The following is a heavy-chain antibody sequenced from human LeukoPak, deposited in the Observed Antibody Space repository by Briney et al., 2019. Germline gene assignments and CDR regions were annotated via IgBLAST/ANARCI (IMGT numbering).Heavy chain of an antibody. D-gene: IGHD6-13*01. CDR3: ARSFSGGQDSSSWYVRGDYYYYYMDV. CDR1: GGSIRSNSYY. J-gene: IGHJ6*03. V-gene: IGHV4-39*07. CDR2: INHSGST. Sequence: SETLSLTCTVSGGSIRSNSYYWGWIRQPPGNGLEWIGEINHSGSTNYNPSLKSRVTISVDTSKNQFSLKLSSVTAADTAVYYCARSFSGGQDSSSWYVRGDYYYYYMDVWGKGTTVTISS.